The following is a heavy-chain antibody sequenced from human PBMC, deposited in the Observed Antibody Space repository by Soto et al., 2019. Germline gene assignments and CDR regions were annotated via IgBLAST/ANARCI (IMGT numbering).Heavy chain of an antibody. CDR1: GYTFPSYG. CDR3: ARDGAYFDY. CDR2: ISADNGNT. V-gene: IGHV1-18*01. J-gene: IGHJ4*02. Sequence: QVQLVQSGADVKKPGASVKVSCKASGYTFPSYGVIWVRQSPGQGLEWMGWISADNGNTNYAQKLQGRVTMTPDTSTSIDYLELRSLRSDDTAVYYCARDGAYFDYWGQGTLVTVSS. D-gene: IGHD3-16*01.